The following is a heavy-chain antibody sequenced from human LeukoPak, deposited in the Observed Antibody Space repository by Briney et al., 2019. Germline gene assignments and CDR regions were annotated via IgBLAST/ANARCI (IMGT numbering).Heavy chain of an antibody. J-gene: IGHJ4*02. Sequence: GASVKVSCKASGYTFTGYHIHWVRQPPGQVLEWMGRINPYSGDTNFAQKFQGRVTMTRDTSITTAYMDLSSLTPDGTAVYFCARDQGSLTRSWYTGYWGQGTQVTVSS. V-gene: IGHV1-2*06. CDR3: ARDQGSLTRSWYTGY. CDR2: INPYSGDT. D-gene: IGHD6-13*01. CDR1: GYTFTGYH.